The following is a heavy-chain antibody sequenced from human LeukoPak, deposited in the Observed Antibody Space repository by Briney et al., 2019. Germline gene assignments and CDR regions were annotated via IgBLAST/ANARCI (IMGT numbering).Heavy chain of an antibody. CDR3: ASYSGSYYSTDY. CDR1: GFTFSTYW. CDR2: IKEDGSEK. Sequence: GGCLRLSCAASGFTFSTYWMSWVRQAPGKGLEWVANIKEDGSEKYYVDSVKGRFTISRDNAKNSLYLQMNSLRAEDTAVYYCASYSGSYYSTDYWGQGTLVTVSS. V-gene: IGHV3-7*01. J-gene: IGHJ4*02. D-gene: IGHD1-26*01.